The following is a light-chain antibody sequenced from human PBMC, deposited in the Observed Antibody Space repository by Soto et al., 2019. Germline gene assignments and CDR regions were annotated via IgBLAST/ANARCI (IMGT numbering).Light chain of an antibody. CDR2: EVN. J-gene: IGLJ3*02. CDR1: SSDVGGYNY. CDR3: SSYTIGTTPWL. V-gene: IGLV2-14*01. Sequence: QSALTQPASVSGSPGQSITISCTGTSSDVGGYNYVSWYQQHPGKAPKLMIHEVNRRPSGVSNRFSGSKSGNTASLTISGLQAEDEAYYFCSSYTIGTTPWLFGRGTKVTVL.